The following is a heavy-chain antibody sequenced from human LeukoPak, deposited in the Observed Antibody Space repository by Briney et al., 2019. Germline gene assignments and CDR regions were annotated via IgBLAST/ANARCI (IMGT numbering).Heavy chain of an antibody. CDR1: GGTFSSYA. D-gene: IGHD5-12*01. Sequence: ASVKVSCKASGGTFSSYAISWVRQAPGQGLEWMGWISAYNGNTNYAQKLQGRVTMTTDTSTSTAYMELRSLRSDDTAVYYCARGSSGYDWGWFDPWGQGTLVTVSS. V-gene: IGHV1-18*01. J-gene: IGHJ5*02. CDR2: ISAYNGNT. CDR3: ARGSSGYDWGWFDP.